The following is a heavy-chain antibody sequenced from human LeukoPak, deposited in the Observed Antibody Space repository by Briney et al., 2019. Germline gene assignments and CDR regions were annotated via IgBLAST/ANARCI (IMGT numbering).Heavy chain of an antibody. CDR1: GGSISSGSYY. CDR3: ASAYSYGYGYFDY. D-gene: IGHD5-18*01. CDR2: IYTSGST. Sequence: PSETLSLTCTVSGGSISSGSYYWSWIWQPAGKGLEWIGRIYTSGSTNYNPSLKSRVTISVDTSKNQFSLKLSSVTAADTAVYYCASAYSYGYGYFDYWGQGTLVTVSS. J-gene: IGHJ4*02. V-gene: IGHV4-61*02.